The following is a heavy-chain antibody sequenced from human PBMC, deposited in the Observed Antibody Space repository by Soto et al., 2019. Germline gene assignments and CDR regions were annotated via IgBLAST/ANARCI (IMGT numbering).Heavy chain of an antibody. CDR2: ISAYNGNT. CDR3: ARDGGRRRGCSSTSCYVNWFDP. V-gene: IGHV1-18*01. Sequence: GASVKVSCKASGYTFTSYGISWVRQAPGQGLEWMGWISAYNGNTNYAQKLQGRVTMTTDTSTSTAYMELRSLRSDDTAVYYCARDGGRRRGCSSTSCYVNWFDPWGQGTLVTVSS. D-gene: IGHD2-2*01. J-gene: IGHJ5*02. CDR1: GYTFTSYG.